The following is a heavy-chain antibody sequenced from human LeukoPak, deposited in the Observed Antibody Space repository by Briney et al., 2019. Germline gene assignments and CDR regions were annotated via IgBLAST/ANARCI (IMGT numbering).Heavy chain of an antibody. CDR1: GFTFSSYG. CDR2: ISYDGSNK. D-gene: IGHD3-10*01. Sequence: GGSLRLSCAASGFTFSSYGMHWVRQAPGKGLEWVAVISYDGSNKYYADSVKGRFIISRDNSKNTLYLQMNSLRAEDTAVYYCARRAPYGSGSYFPNSDYWGQGTLVTVSS. J-gene: IGHJ4*02. CDR3: ARRAPYGSGSYFPNSDY. V-gene: IGHV3-30*03.